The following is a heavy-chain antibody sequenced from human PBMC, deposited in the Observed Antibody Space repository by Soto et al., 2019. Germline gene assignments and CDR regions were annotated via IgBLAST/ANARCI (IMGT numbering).Heavy chain of an antibody. CDR3: ARVGPGYYFGMDV. CDR1: GYTFTNYD. V-gene: IGHV1-8*01. CDR2: MNPNSGNT. Sequence: QVQLVQSGAEVKKPGASVKVSCTASGYTFTNYDIYWVRQATGQGLECVGWMNPNSGNTDYPQKFQDGVTMTRNTSISTAYMELTSLRSEDTAVYYCARVGPGYYFGMDVWGQGTTVTVSS. J-gene: IGHJ6*02.